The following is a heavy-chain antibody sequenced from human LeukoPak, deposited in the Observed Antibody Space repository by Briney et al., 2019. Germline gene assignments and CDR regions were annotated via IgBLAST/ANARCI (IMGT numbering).Heavy chain of an antibody. V-gene: IGHV3-23*01. J-gene: IGHJ4*02. CDR3: AHGAMYQLDY. CDR2: INWNGGST. CDR1: GFTFSSSV. Sequence: GGTLRLSFAASGFTFSSSVMSWVRQAPGKGLEWVSGINWNGGSTYYADSVKGRFTISGDNSRNTLFLQMNSLRAEDTAVYYCAHGAMYQLDYWGQGTLVTVSS. D-gene: IGHD2-2*01.